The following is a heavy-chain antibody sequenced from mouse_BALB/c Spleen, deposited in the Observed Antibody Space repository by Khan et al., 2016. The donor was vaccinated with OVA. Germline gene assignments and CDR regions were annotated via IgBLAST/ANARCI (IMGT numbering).Heavy chain of an antibody. CDR2: IWAGGST. CDR1: GFSLTSYG. Sequence: QVQLKQSGPGLVAPSQSLSITCTVAGFSLTSYGVHWVRQPPGKGLEWLGVIWAGGSTNYNSALMSRLIISKDNSKSQVLLKMNSLQTDDTAMYYCARQHYGNSAWFANWGQGTLVTVSA. D-gene: IGHD2-1*01. CDR3: ARQHYGNSAWFAN. J-gene: IGHJ3*01. V-gene: IGHV2-9*02.